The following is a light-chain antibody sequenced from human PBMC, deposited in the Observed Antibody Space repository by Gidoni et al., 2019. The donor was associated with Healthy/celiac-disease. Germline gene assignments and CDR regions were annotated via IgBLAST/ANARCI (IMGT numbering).Light chain of an antibody. CDR1: SSDVGGYNY. J-gene: IGLJ3*02. Sequence: LTQPASVSGSPGQSITISCTGTSSDVGGYNYVSWYQQHPGKAPKLMIYDVSNRPSGVSNRFSGSKSGNTASLTISGLQAEDEADYYCSSYTSSSFWVFGGGTKLTVL. CDR2: DVS. V-gene: IGLV2-14*01. CDR3: SSYTSSSFWV.